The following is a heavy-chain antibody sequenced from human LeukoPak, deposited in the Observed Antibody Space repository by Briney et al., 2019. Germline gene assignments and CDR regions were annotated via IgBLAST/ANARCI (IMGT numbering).Heavy chain of an antibody. Sequence: ASMRLCCAASGFTFSSYAMRWVRQAPGKGLEWVSAIRGSGGSTYYADSVKGRFTISRDNSKNTLYLQMNSLRAEDTAVYYCAKDMGPLYYYGSGSFDYWGQGTLVSVSS. V-gene: IGHV3-23*01. CDR2: IRGSGGST. J-gene: IGHJ4*02. CDR3: AKDMGPLYYYGSGSFDY. D-gene: IGHD3-10*01. CDR1: GFTFSSYA.